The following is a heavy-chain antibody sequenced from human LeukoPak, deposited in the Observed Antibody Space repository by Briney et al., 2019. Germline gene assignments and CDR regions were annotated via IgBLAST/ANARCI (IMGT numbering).Heavy chain of an antibody. CDR1: GGSISSSSYY. V-gene: IGHV4-39*07. Sequence: PSETLSLTCTVSGGSISSSSYYWGWIRQPPGKGLEWIGSIYYSGSTYYNPSLKSRVTISVDTSKNQFSLKLSSVTAADTAVYYCARDLTRAIITMVRGDYWGQGTLVTVSS. CDR3: ARDLTRAIITMVRGDY. CDR2: IYYSGST. D-gene: IGHD3-10*01. J-gene: IGHJ4*02.